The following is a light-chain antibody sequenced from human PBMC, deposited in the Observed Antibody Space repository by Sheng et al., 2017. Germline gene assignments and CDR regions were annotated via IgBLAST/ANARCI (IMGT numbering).Light chain of an antibody. CDR2: ATY. CDR3: QQSFSFPYT. CDR1: QTISTY. V-gene: IGKV1-39*01. Sequence: DIQMTQSPSSLSASVGDRVTITCRASQTISTYVNWYQQKPGKAPNLLIYATYVLQSGVPSRFTGSGSGSDFTLNINSLQSEDFATYYCQQSFSFPYTFGQGTKAGDQT. J-gene: IGKJ2*01.